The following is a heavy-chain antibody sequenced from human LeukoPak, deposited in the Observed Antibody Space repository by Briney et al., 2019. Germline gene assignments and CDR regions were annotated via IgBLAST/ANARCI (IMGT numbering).Heavy chain of an antibody. CDR2: LSYTGKA. D-gene: IGHD2/OR15-2a*01. CDR3: SEGYFEPFDH. CDR1: GDSVSNFH. V-gene: IGHV4-59*02. Sequence: PSETLSLTCVVSGDSVSNFHWNWLRQVPGKGLEWIACLSYTGKADYNPSLASRVTISLDTSKNQGFSLKLKSVTAAETAVYYCSEGYFEPFDHWGQGILVTVSS. J-gene: IGHJ4*02.